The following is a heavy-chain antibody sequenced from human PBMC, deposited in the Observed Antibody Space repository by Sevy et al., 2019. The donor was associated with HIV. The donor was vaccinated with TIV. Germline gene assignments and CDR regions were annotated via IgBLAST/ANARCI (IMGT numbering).Heavy chain of an antibody. V-gene: IGHV4-59*08. CDR1: GGSITSLY. CDR3: AGENAWGRGYS. Sequence: SETLSLTCTVSGGSITSLYWNWIRQPPGKGLEWIANIYYNGHINYNPSLKSRVTLSPDTSKNQFSLRLSSVTAADTAMYYCAGENAWGRGYSWGQGTLVTVSS. J-gene: IGHJ4*02. CDR2: IYYNGHI. D-gene: IGHD1-26*01.